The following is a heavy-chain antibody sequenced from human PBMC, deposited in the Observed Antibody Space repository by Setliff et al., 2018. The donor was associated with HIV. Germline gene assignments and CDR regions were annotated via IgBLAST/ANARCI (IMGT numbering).Heavy chain of an antibody. D-gene: IGHD3-16*01. CDR3: AGDPGGFCTY. V-gene: IGHV1-46*02. Sequence: GASVKVSCKASGNTFNNKYMYWVRQARGQGLEWMGIINPTSGWTSYAQKFQGRVTMTSDTSTNTVYMELTSLTSEDTAVYYCAGDPGGFCTYWGQGTLVTVSS. J-gene: IGHJ4*02. CDR2: INPTSGWT. CDR1: GNTFNNKY.